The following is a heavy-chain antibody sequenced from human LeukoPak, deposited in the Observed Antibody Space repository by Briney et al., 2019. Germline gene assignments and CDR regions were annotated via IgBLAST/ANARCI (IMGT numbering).Heavy chain of an antibody. CDR2: IYCSGST. CDR1: GGSISSGGYY. CDR3: ARDPGGYEIGNFDY. Sequence: NPSQTLSLTCTVSGGSISSGGYYWSWIRQHPGKGLEWIGYIYCSGSTYYNPSLKSRVTISVDTSKNQFSLKLSSVTAADTAVYYCARDPGGYEIGNFDYWGQGTLVTVSS. J-gene: IGHJ4*02. D-gene: IGHD5-12*01. V-gene: IGHV4-31*03.